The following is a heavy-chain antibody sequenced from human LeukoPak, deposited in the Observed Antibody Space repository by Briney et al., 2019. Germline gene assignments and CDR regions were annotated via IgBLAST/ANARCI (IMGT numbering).Heavy chain of an antibody. CDR1: GGSISSYY. J-gene: IGHJ4*02. V-gene: IGHV4-59*01. CDR3: ARYRDYYGSGGQTKGMDY. Sequence: SETLSLTCTVSGGSISSYYWSWIRQPPGKGLAWIGYISYSGSTNYNPSLKSRVTISVDTSKNQFSLKLSSVTAADTAVYYCARYRDYYGSGGQTKGMDYWGQGTLVTVSS. D-gene: IGHD3-10*01. CDR2: ISYSGST.